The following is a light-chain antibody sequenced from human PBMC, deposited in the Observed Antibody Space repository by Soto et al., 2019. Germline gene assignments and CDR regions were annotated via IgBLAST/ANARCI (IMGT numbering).Light chain of an antibody. CDR2: XVX. CDR3: CSYAGSYNVV. J-gene: IGLJ2*01. V-gene: IGLV2-11*01. CDR1: SSDVGGYNY. Sequence: QSVLTQPRSVSGSPGQSVTISCTGTSSDVGGYNYVSWYQQHPGKAPKLMIYXVXXRXXXVXDRXXXXXXXXXXXXXXXXXQAEDEADYYCCSYAGSYNVVFGGGTKVTVL.